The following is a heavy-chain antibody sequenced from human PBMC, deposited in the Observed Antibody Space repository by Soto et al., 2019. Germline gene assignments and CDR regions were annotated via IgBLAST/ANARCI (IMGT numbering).Heavy chain of an antibody. J-gene: IGHJ4*02. V-gene: IGHV4-39*01. Sequence: PSETLSLTCTVSGGSISSSSYYWGWIRQPPGKGLEWIGSIYYSGSTYYNPSLKSRVTISVDTSKNQFSLKLSSVTAADTAVYYCARAPARWAAATSGFDYWGQGTLVTVSS. CDR3: ARAPARWAAATSGFDY. CDR1: GGSISSSSYY. D-gene: IGHD6-13*01. CDR2: IYYSGST.